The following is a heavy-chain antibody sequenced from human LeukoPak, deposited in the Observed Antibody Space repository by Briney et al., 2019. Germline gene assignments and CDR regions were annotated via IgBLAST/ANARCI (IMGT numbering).Heavy chain of an antibody. CDR2: ISSSGSTI. CDR3: ARVLRYCSGGNCYSGGLGYMDV. Sequence: GGSLRLSCAASGFTFSDYYMSWIRQAPGKGLEWVSYISSSGSTIYYADSVKGRFTISRDNAKNSLFLQMNSLRAEDTAVYYCARVLRYCSGGNCYSGGLGYMDVWGKGTTVTISS. J-gene: IGHJ6*03. CDR1: GFTFSDYY. V-gene: IGHV3-11*01. D-gene: IGHD2-15*01.